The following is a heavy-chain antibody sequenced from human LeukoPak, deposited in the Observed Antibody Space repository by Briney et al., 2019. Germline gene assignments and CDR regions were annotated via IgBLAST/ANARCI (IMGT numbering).Heavy chain of an antibody. J-gene: IGHJ4*02. CDR2: IYYSGST. Sequence: SETLSLTCTVSGGSISSYYWSWTRQPPGKGLEWIGYIYYSGSTNYNPSLKSRVTISVDTSKNQFSLKLSSVTAADTAVYYCVAAAVAVDYWGQGTLVTVSS. CDR3: VAAAVAVDY. CDR1: GGSISSYY. D-gene: IGHD6-19*01. V-gene: IGHV4-59*12.